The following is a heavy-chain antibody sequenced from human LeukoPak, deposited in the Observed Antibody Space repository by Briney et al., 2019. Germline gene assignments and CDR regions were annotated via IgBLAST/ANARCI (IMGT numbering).Heavy chain of an antibody. J-gene: IGHJ6*02. CDR1: GFTFSSYG. D-gene: IGHD3-22*01. V-gene: IGHV3-33*01. CDR3: ARASMIVVVDYGMDV. Sequence: PGGSLRLSCAASGFTFSSYGMHWVRQAPGKGLEWVAVIWYDGTKNYYADSVRGRFTISRDNAKNSLYLQMNSLRDEDTAVYYCARASMIVVVDYGMDVWGQGTTVTVSS. CDR2: IWYDGTKN.